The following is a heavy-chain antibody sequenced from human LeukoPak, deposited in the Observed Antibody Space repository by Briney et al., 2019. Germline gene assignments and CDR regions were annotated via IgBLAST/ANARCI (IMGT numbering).Heavy chain of an antibody. CDR3: ARWDVVVDPAASKFYYDMDV. D-gene: IGHD2-2*01. CDR1: GFTFSAYS. CDR2: ISSGSTYI. J-gene: IGHJ6*02. Sequence: GGSLRLSCAASGFTFSAYSMNWVRQAPGEGLEWVSSISSGSTYIHYAESVKGRFTISRDNDQKSLYLQMNRLRAEDTAVYYCARWDVVVDPAASKFYYDMDVWGQGTTVTVSS. V-gene: IGHV3-21*01.